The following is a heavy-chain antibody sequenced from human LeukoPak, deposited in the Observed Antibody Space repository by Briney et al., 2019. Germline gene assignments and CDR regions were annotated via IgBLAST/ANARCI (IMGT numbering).Heavy chain of an antibody. D-gene: IGHD6-19*01. V-gene: IGHV4-59*08. CDR1: GGSISSYY. CDR3: ARANPPVAGVVHFDY. CDR2: IYYSGST. Sequence: ASETLSLTCTVSGGSISSYYWSWIRQPPGKGLEWIGYIYYSGSTNYNPSLKSRVTISVDTSKNQFSLKLSSVTAADTAVYYCARANPPVAGVVHFDYWGQGTLVTVSS. J-gene: IGHJ4*02.